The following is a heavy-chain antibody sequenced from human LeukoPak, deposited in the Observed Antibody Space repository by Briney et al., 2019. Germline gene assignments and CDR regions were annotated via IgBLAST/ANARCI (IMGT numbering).Heavy chain of an antibody. D-gene: IGHD3-16*01. CDR2: IYHSGST. Sequence: PSETLSLTXAVSGYSISSGYYWGWIRQPPGKGLEWIGSIYHSGSTYYNPPLKSRVTISVDTSKNQFSLKLSSVTAADTAVYYCASGKRFGQEYFQHWGQGTLVTVSS. CDR3: ASGKRFGQEYFQH. CDR1: GYSISSGYY. V-gene: IGHV4-38-2*01. J-gene: IGHJ1*01.